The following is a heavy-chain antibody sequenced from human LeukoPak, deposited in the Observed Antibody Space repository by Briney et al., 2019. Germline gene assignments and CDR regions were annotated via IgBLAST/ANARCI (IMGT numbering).Heavy chain of an antibody. D-gene: IGHD1-26*01. CDR3: AREVVGATNDY. J-gene: IGHJ4*02. CDR2: IYTSGST. CDR1: GGSISSGSYY. Sequence: SETLSLTCTVSGGSISSGSYYWSWIRQPAGKGLEWIGRIYTSGSTNYNPSLKSRVTISVDTSKNQFSLKLSSVTAADTAVYYCAREVVGATNDYWGQGTLATVSS. V-gene: IGHV4-61*02.